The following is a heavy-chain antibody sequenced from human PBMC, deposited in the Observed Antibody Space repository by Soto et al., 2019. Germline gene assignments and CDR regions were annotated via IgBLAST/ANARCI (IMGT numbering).Heavy chain of an antibody. J-gene: IGHJ4*02. Sequence: PSETLSLTCAVYGVSFSGYYWSWIRQPPGKGLEWIGEINHSGSTNCNPSLKSRVTISVDTSKNQFSLKLSSVTAADTAVYYCARVSTMIVEQRFEYWGQGTLVTVSS. V-gene: IGHV4-34*01. CDR2: INHSGST. CDR3: ARVSTMIVEQRFEY. CDR1: GVSFSGYY. D-gene: IGHD3-22*01.